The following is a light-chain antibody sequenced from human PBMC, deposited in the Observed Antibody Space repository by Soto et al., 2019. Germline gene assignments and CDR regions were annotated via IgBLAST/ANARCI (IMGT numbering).Light chain of an antibody. Sequence: EVVLTQSPGTLSLSPGERATLACRASKSVSNYVAWYQQKSGQPPRLLIYGASSRASGISDRFSGSGSGTDFTLTISSLQSEDFAVYYCQQYNNWPPITFGQGTRLEIK. CDR2: GAS. V-gene: IGKV3D-15*01. J-gene: IGKJ5*01. CDR3: QQYNNWPPIT. CDR1: KSVSNY.